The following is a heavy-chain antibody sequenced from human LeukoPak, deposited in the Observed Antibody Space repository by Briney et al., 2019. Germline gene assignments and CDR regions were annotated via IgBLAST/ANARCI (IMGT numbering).Heavy chain of an antibody. V-gene: IGHV4-39*01. J-gene: IGHJ4*02. Sequence: PSETLSLTCSVSGVSISTSTNYWAWIRQPPGKGLEWIGSMFYRGSTYYNPSLRSRVTISVDTSKNQFSLKLSSVTASDTAIFYCARQGGWGGAASLIEFWGQGTLATVSS. CDR3: ARQGGWGGAASLIEF. D-gene: IGHD1-26*01. CDR2: MFYRGST. CDR1: GVSISTSTNY.